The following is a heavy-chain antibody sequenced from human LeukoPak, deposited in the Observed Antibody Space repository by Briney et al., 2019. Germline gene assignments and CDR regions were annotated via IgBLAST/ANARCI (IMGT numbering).Heavy chain of an antibody. Sequence: PSETLSLTCAVYGGSFSGYYWSWIRQPPGKGLEWIGEINHSGSTNYNPSLKSRVTISVETSKNQFSLKLSSVPAADTAVYYCAREPRRGSFDDSGQATLVTVSS. J-gene: IGHJ4*02. CDR3: AREPRRGSFDD. V-gene: IGHV4-34*01. CDR1: GGSFSGYY. CDR2: INHSGST. D-gene: IGHD3-10*01.